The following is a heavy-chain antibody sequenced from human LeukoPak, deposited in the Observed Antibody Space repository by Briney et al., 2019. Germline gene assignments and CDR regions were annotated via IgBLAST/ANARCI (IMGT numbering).Heavy chain of an antibody. CDR1: GGTFSSYA. V-gene: IGHV1-46*01. Sequence: ASVKVSCKASGGTFSSYAISWVRQAPGQGLEWMGIINPSGGSTSYAQKFQGRVTMTRDTSTSTVYMELSSLRSEDTAVYYCARGSGYSYGYGYWGQGTLVTVSS. D-gene: IGHD5-18*01. CDR2: INPSGGST. J-gene: IGHJ4*02. CDR3: ARGSGYSYGYGY.